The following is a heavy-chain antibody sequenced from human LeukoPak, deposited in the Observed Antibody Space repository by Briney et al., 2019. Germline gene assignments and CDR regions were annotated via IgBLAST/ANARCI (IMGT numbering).Heavy chain of an antibody. CDR2: ISGSGGST. Sequence: PGGSLRLSCAASGFTFNSYAMSWVRQAPGKGLEWVSAISGSGGSTYYADSVKGRFSISRDNSKNTLYLQTNSLRAEDTAVYYCAKDKLYGDYSDYWGQGTLVTVSS. CDR3: AKDKLYGDYSDY. D-gene: IGHD4-17*01. J-gene: IGHJ4*02. V-gene: IGHV3-23*01. CDR1: GFTFNSYA.